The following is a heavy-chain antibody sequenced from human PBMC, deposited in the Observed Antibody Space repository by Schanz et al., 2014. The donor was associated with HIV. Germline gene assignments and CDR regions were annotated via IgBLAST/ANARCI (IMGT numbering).Heavy chain of an antibody. CDR1: GFTFSSYG. J-gene: IGHJ4*02. CDR3: YGDESGY. D-gene: IGHD4-17*01. V-gene: IGHV3-33*08. CDR2: IWYDGSKK. Sequence: QVQLVESGGGVVQPGRSLRLSCAVSGFTFSSYGMHWVRQAPGKGLEWVAVIWYDGSKKYYADSVKGRFTISRDNSKNMLYLQMNSLRVEDTAVYYCYGDESGYWGQGTLVTVS.